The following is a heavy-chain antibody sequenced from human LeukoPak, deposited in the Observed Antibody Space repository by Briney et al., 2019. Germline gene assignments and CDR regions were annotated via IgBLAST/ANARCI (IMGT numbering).Heavy chain of an antibody. D-gene: IGHD6-19*01. V-gene: IGHV3-48*03. Sequence: GGSLRLSCAASGFTFSSYEMNWVRQAPGKGLEWVSYISSSGSTIYYADSVKGRFTISRDNPKNSLYLQMNSLRAEDTAVYYCARDQSGSGGWYFDYWGQGNLVTVSS. CDR1: GFTFSSYE. CDR3: ARDQSGSGGWYFDY. CDR2: ISSSGSTI. J-gene: IGHJ4*02.